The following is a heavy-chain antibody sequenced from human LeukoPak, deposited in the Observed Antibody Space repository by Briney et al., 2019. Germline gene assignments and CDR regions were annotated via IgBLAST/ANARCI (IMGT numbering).Heavy chain of an antibody. Sequence: GRFLRLSCAASGFTFSSYGMHWGRQAPGKGLEWVAVISDDGSNEYYADSVKGRLTISRDNSKNTLYLQMNSQRAEDTAVYYCAKAIVGQQAGVFDYWGQGTLVSVSS. D-gene: IGHD3-10*01. CDR3: AKAIVGQQAGVFDY. V-gene: IGHV3-30*18. CDR2: ISDDGSNE. J-gene: IGHJ4*02. CDR1: GFTFSSYG.